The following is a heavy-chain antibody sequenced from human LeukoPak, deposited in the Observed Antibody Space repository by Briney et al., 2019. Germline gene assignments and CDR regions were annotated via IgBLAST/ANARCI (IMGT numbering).Heavy chain of an antibody. D-gene: IGHD6-19*01. J-gene: IGHJ4*02. CDR1: GFSFSTCA. CDR3: ARVTPSIAVAAPFDY. V-gene: IGHV3-23*01. Sequence: GGSLRLSCAASGFSFSTCAMNWVRQAPGKGLEWVSTISGGGDGALYADSVKGRFTISRDNAKNSLYLQMNSLRDEDTAVYYCARVTPSIAVAAPFDYWGQGTLVTVSS. CDR2: ISGGGDGA.